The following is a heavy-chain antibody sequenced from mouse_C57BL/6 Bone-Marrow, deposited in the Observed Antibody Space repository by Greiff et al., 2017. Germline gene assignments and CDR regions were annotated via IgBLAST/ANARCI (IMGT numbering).Heavy chain of an antibody. D-gene: IGHD2-1*01. V-gene: IGHV1-47*01. J-gene: IGHJ2*01. CDR1: GYTFTTYP. CDR3: ASGGNYGGYYFDY. Sequence: VQVVESGAELVKPGASVKMSCKASGYTFTTYPIEWMKQNHGKSLEWIGNFHPYNDDTKYNEKFKGKATLTVEKSSSTVYLELSRLTSGDSAVYKCASGGNYGGYYFDYWGQGTTLTVSS. CDR2: FHPYNDDT.